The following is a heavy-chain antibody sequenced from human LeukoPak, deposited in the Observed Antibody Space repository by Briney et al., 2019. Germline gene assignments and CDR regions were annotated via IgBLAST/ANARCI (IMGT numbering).Heavy chain of an antibody. J-gene: IGHJ2*01. V-gene: IGHV4-34*01. D-gene: IGHD6-13*01. Sequence: PSETLSLTCAVYGGSFSGYYWSWIRQPPGKGLEWIGEINHSGSTNYNPSLKSRVTISVDTSKNQFSLKLSSVTAADTAVYYCASFIAAAGIGYFDLWGRGTLVTVSS. CDR1: GGSFSGYY. CDR3: ASFIAAAGIGYFDL. CDR2: INHSGST.